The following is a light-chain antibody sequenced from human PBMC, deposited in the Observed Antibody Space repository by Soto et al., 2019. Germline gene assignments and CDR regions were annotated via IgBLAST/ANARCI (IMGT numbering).Light chain of an antibody. J-gene: IGKJ4*01. CDR2: SVS. CDR3: QQTCRKIVT. CDR1: QSIHTS. V-gene: IGKV1-39*01. Sequence: DIQLTQSPSSLSASVGDRVTITCRASQSIHTSLNWFQVQHGKAPKLLIFSVSILQSGVPGRFSGSGSGADCSLTISSLQPEDFATCYGQQTCRKIVTCGGGPRVEI.